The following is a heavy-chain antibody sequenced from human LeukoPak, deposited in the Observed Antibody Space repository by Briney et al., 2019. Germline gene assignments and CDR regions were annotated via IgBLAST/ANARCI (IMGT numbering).Heavy chain of an antibody. CDR1: GFSFDDYG. Sequence: GGSLRLSCAASGFSFDDYGMSWVRQAPGKGLEWVSGINWHGGSTGYADSVKGRFTISRDNAKNSLYLQMNSLRAEDTAVYYCAELGITMIGGVWGKGTTVTISS. D-gene: IGHD3-10*02. V-gene: IGHV3-20*04. CDR3: AELGITMIGGV. CDR2: INWHGGST. J-gene: IGHJ6*04.